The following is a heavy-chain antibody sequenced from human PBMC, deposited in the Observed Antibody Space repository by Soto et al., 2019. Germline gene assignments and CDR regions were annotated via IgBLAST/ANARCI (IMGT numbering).Heavy chain of an antibody. D-gene: IGHD3-22*01. CDR1: GGSISSGGYY. V-gene: IGHV4-31*03. CDR3: ARAPRIVVVITATKYAFDI. J-gene: IGHJ3*02. CDR2: IYYSGST. Sequence: QVQLQESGPGLVKPSQTLSLTCTVSGGSISSGGYYWSWIRQHPGKGLEWMGYIYYSGSTYYNPSRKCRVTISVDTAKNQFSLKLSSVTAAYTAVYYWARAPRIVVVITATKYAFDIWGQGTMVTVSS.